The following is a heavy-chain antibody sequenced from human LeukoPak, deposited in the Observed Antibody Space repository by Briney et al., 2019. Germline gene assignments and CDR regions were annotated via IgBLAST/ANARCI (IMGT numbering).Heavy chain of an antibody. D-gene: IGHD3-22*01. V-gene: IGHV4-39*01. CDR2: IYYSGST. J-gene: IGHJ1*01. CDR3: ARRRYYDATGYLD. CDR1: GGSIGSSSYY. Sequence: SETLSLTCTISGGSIGSSSYYWDWIRQYPGKGLEWLGTIYYSGSTYYNASLKSRLFISVDTSNNQFSLRLSFVTAADTAVYYCARRRYYDATGYLDWGQGTLITVSS.